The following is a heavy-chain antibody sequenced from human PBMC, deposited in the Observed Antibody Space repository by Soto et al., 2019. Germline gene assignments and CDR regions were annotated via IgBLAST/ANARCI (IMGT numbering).Heavy chain of an antibody. CDR3: ATDRGAAAAPNY. CDR2: IASDGSNT. J-gene: IGHJ4*02. V-gene: IGHV3-74*03. CDR1: GVTFSGYW. D-gene: IGHD6-13*01. Sequence: GGSLRLSCAASGVTFSGYWMHWVRQVPGEGLVWVSRIASDGSNTAYADSVEGRFTISRDNARDTLYLQMNSLRVEDTAVYYCATDRGAAAAPNYWGQGTLVTVSS.